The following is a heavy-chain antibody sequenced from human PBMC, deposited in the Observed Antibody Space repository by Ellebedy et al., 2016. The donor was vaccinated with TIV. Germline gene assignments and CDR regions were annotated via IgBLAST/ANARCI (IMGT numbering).Heavy chain of an antibody. D-gene: IGHD4-17*01. CDR3: ARRGSYGDYAVQVNSWFDT. Sequence: GESLKISCVASGFSFRSYWMSWVRQAPGKGLEWVANIYQDGSDRYYVDSVKGRFTISRDNANNSLFLQMNSLRAEDTAVYYCARRGSYGDYAVQVNSWFDTWGQGTLVTVSS. V-gene: IGHV3-7*01. CDR1: GFSFRSYW. CDR2: IYQDGSDR. J-gene: IGHJ5*02.